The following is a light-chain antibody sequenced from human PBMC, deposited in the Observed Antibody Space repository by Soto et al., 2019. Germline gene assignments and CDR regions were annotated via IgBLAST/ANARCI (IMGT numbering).Light chain of an antibody. V-gene: IGLV2-14*03. CDR3: ASYTSSTALVV. CDR1: SSDVGSHSY. Sequence: QFALPQPASVSGSPGQWITISCTGTSSDVGSHSYVSWYQQHPGKAPKLMIYEVTNRPSGVSNRFSGSKSGNTASLTISGLQADDEADYYCASYTSSTALVVFGGGTKLTVL. J-gene: IGLJ2*01. CDR2: EVT.